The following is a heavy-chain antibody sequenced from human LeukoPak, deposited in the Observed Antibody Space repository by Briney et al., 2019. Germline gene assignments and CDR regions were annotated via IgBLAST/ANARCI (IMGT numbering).Heavy chain of an antibody. D-gene: IGHD6-13*01. CDR3: TREGGRSSWYYYYYGMDV. V-gene: IGHV3-49*04. CDR2: IRSKAYGGTT. Sequence: PGGSLRLSCTASGFTFGDYAMSWVRQAPGKGLEWVGFIRSKAYGGTTEYAASVKGRFTISRDDSKSIAYLQMNSLKTEDTAVYYCTREGGRSSWYYYYYGMDVWGQGTTVTVSS. J-gene: IGHJ6*02. CDR1: GFTFGDYA.